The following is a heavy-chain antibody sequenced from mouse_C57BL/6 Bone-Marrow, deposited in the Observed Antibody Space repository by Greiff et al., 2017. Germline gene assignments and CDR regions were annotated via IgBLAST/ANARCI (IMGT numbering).Heavy chain of an antibody. D-gene: IGHD2-3*01. CDR1: GFNIQDDY. CDR3: TTGGWLLRYAMDY. CDR2: IDPENGDT. J-gene: IGHJ4*01. V-gene: IGHV14-4*01. Sequence: VQLQQSGAELVRPGASVKLSCTASGFNIQDDYMHWVKQRPEQGLEWIGWIDPENGDTEYASKFQGKATITADTSSNTAYLQLSSLTSEDTAVYYCTTGGWLLRYAMDYWGQGTSVTVSS.